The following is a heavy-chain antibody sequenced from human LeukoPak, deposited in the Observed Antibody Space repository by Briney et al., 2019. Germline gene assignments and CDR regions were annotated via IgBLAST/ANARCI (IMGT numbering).Heavy chain of an antibody. CDR1: GFTFSSYA. V-gene: IGHV3-23*01. J-gene: IGHJ3*02. D-gene: IGHD1-26*01. Sequence: PGGSLRLSCAASGFTFSSYAMSWVRQAPGKGLEWVSAISGSGGSTYYADSVKGRFTISRDNSKNTPYLQMNSLRAEDTAVYYCAKDLPMYSGSLADAFDIWGQGTMVTVSS. CDR2: ISGSGGST. CDR3: AKDLPMYSGSLADAFDI.